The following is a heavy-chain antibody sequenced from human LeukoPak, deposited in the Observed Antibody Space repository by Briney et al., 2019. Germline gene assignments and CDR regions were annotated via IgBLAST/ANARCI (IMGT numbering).Heavy chain of an antibody. J-gene: IGHJ4*02. CDR1: GFTLSSFQ. CDR2: ISSSGSTI. Sequence: GGFLRLSCAASGFTLSSFQMNWVRQAPGKGLEWVSYISSSGSTIYYADSVKGRFTISRDNAKNSLYLQMNSLRAEDTAVYCCARWALAKLVPFDYWGQGTLVTVSS. CDR3: ARWALAKLVPFDY. D-gene: IGHD6-6*01. V-gene: IGHV3-48*03.